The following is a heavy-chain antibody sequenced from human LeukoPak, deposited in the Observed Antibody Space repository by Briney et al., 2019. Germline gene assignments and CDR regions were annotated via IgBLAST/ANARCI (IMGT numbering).Heavy chain of an antibody. V-gene: IGHV3-7*01. CDR3: ARDVKYYYDSSGYFP. CDR1: GFTFSSYW. D-gene: IGHD3-22*01. Sequence: GGSLSLSCAASGFTFSSYWMSGVRQAPGKGREWVANIKQDGSEKYYVDSVKGRFTISRDNAKNSLYLQMNSLRAEDTAVYYCARDVKYYYDSSGYFPWGQGTLVTVSS. J-gene: IGHJ5*02. CDR2: IKQDGSEK.